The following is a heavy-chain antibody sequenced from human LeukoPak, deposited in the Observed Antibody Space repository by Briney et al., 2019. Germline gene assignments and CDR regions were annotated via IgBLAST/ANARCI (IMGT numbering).Heavy chain of an antibody. CDR3: ARDFIGGGGWFDP. CDR2: IYYSGST. D-gene: IGHD3-3*01. J-gene: IGHJ5*02. CDR1: GGSISSYY. Sequence: PSETLSLTCTVSGGSISSYYWSWIRQPPGKGLEWIGYIYYSGSTNYNPSLKSRVTISVDTSKNQFSLKLSSVTAADTAVYYCARDFIGGGGWFDPWGQGTLVTVSS. V-gene: IGHV4-59*01.